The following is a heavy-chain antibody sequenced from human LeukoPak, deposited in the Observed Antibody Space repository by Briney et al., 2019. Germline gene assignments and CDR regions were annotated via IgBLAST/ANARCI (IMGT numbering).Heavy chain of an antibody. CDR1: GFTFSSSA. J-gene: IGHJ4*02. D-gene: IGHD3-10*01. V-gene: IGHV3-23*01. CDR2: ISNNGGYT. CDR3: AKGGFGESNFDY. Sequence: GGSLRLSCAASGFTFSSSAMSWVRQAPGKGLEWVSAISNNGGYTYYADSVKGRFTISRDNSKNTLYLQMNSLRAEDTAVYYCAKGGFGESNFDYWGQGTLVTVSS.